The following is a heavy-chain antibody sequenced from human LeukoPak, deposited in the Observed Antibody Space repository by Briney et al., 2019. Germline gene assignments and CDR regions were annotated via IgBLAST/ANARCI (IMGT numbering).Heavy chain of an antibody. CDR3: ARQKIGAFDI. J-gene: IGHJ3*02. V-gene: IGHV4-39*01. Sequence: SETLSLTCTVSGSISSSSYYWGWIRQPPRKGLEWIGNLYYTGVTYYNPSLKSRVTISVDTSKNQFSLRLTSVTAADTAGYYCARQKIGAFDIWGQGTVVTVPS. CDR2: LYYTGVT. CDR1: GSISSSSYY. D-gene: IGHD2/OR15-2a*01.